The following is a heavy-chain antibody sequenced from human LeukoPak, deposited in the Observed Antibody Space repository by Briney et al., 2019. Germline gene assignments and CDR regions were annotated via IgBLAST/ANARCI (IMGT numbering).Heavy chain of an antibody. CDR2: ITGSGGST. V-gene: IGHV3-23*01. D-gene: IGHD3-22*01. CDR3: AKRGYYYDSGGYYYFDY. Sequence: GGSLRLSCTASGSTFANFAMSWVRQAPGKGLEWVSTITGSGGSTFYADSVKGRFTISRDNSKNTLYLQMNSLRAEDTALYYCAKRGYYYDSGGYYYFDYWGQGTLVTISS. J-gene: IGHJ4*02. CDR1: GSTFANFA.